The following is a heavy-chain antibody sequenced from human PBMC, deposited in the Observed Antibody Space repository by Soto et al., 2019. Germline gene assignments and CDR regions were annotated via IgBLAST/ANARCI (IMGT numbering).Heavy chain of an antibody. D-gene: IGHD2-2*01. CDR2: IDHSGNT. CDR1: GYSISTGYS. CDR3: GRVYCTTTSCFLNGVDI. V-gene: IGHV4-38-2*01. J-gene: IGHJ6*02. Sequence: SETLSLTCAVSGYSISTGYSWVWIRQPPGKGLEWLGNIDHSGNTYYNPSLKSRITISIDTAKNHLSLNLASVTATDTAMYFCGRVYCTTTSCFLNGVDIWGQGTTVTVSS.